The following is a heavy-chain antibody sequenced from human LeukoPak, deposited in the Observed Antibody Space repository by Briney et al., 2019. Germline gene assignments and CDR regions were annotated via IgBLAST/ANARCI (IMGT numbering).Heavy chain of an antibody. CDR1: GGSISSYY. J-gene: IGHJ5*02. CDR2: IYTSGST. CDR3: ARLGYYVWGSYRKNWFDP. D-gene: IGHD3-16*02. V-gene: IGHV4-4*07. Sequence: SETLSLTCTVSGGSISSYYWSWIRQPAGKGLEWIGRIYTSGSTNSNPSLKSRVTMSVDTSKNQFSLKLSSVTAADTAVYYCARLGYYVWGSYRKNWFDPWGQGTLVTVSS.